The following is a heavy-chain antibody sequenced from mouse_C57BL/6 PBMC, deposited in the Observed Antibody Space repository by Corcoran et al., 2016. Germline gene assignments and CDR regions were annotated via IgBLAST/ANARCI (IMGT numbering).Heavy chain of an antibody. D-gene: IGHD1-1*01. J-gene: IGHJ4*01. CDR1: GYTFTDYY. CDR3: AAPYGSSSSYAMDY. Sequence: QVQLQQSGPELVKPGASVKISCKASGYTFTDYYINWVKQRPGQGLEWIGWIFPGSGSTYYNEKFKGKATLTVDKSSSTAYMLLSSLTSEDSAVYFCAAPYGSSSSYAMDYWGQGTSVTVSS. CDR2: IFPGSGST. V-gene: IGHV1-75*01.